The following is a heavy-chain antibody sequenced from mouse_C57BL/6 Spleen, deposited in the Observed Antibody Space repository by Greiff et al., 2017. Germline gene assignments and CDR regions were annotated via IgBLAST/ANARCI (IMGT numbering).Heavy chain of an antibody. CDR2: IYPRSGNT. Sequence: VQGVESGAELARPGASVKLSCKASGYTFTSYGISWVKQRTGQGLEWIGEIYPRSGNTYYNEKFKGKATLTADKSSSTAYMELRSLTSEDSAVYFCARRITTVVATPFAYWGQGTLVTVSA. CDR1: GYTFTSYG. V-gene: IGHV1-81*01. D-gene: IGHD1-1*01. CDR3: ARRITTVVATPFAY. J-gene: IGHJ3*01.